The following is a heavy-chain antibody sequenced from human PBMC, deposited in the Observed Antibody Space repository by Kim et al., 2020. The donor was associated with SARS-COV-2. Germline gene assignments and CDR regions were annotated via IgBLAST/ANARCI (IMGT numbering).Heavy chain of an antibody. J-gene: IGHJ6*02. CDR3: ARDTSYGMDV. CDR1: GFTFSIRW. Sequence: GGSLRLSCAASGFTFSIRWMHWVRQAPGKGLVWVSQIHGDGSTGYADSVKGRFTISRDNAKNTVYLQMNSLRAEDTAVYYCARDTSYGMDVWGQGTTVTV. CDR2: IHGDGST. V-gene: IGHV3-74*01. D-gene: IGHD3-16*01.